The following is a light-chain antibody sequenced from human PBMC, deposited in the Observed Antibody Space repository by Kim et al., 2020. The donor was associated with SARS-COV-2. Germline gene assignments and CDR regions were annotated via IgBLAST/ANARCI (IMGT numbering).Light chain of an antibody. J-gene: IGKJ4*01. Sequence: DIQMTQSPSSLSASVGDRVTITCRTSQDISEYLAWYQQRPGQVPNLLIFTPASLQSRVPPRFSASGSGKDFTLTISSLQPEDVATYYCQRYNTAPLTVGGGTKVDIK. CDR3: QRYNTAPLT. CDR1: QDISEY. CDR2: TPA. V-gene: IGKV1-27*01.